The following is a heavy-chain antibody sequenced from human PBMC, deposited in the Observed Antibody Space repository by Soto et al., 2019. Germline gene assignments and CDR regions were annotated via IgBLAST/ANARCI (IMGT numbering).Heavy chain of an antibody. J-gene: IGHJ4*02. V-gene: IGHV3-23*01. D-gene: IGHD3-22*01. CDR1: GFTFSSYA. CDR2: ISGSGGST. Sequence: EVQLLESGGGLVQPGGSLRLSCAASGFTFSSYAMSWVRQAPGKGLEWVSAISGSGGSTYYADSVKGRFTISRDNSXNTLYLQMNSLRAEDTAVYCCAKDSSGYPGGYFDYWGQGTLVTVSS. CDR3: AKDSSGYPGGYFDY.